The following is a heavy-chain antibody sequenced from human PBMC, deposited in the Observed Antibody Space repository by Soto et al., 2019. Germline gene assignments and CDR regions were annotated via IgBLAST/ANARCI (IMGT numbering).Heavy chain of an antibody. J-gene: IGHJ6*02. Sequence: SVKVSCKASGGTFSSYAISWVRQAPGQGLEWMGGIIPIFGTANYAQKFQGRVTITADESTSTAYMELSSLRSEDTAVYYCARGTGMVYAIRRDYYYYGMDVWGQGTTVTVSS. V-gene: IGHV1-69*13. CDR2: IIPIFGTA. CDR3: ARGTGMVYAIRRDYYYYGMDV. CDR1: GGTFSSYA. D-gene: IGHD2-8*01.